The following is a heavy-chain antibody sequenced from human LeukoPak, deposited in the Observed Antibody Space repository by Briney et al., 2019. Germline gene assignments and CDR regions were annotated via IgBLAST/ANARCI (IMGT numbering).Heavy chain of an antibody. J-gene: IGHJ4*02. CDR2: IYYSGST. V-gene: IGHV4-61*01. Sequence: SETLSLTCTVSGGSVSSGSYYWSWIRQPPGKGLEWIGYIYYSGSTNYNPSLKSRVTISVDTSKNQFSLKLSSVTAADTAVYYCARVGIVGALVPFDYWGQGTLVTVS. CDR1: GGSVSSGSYY. D-gene: IGHD1-26*01. CDR3: ARVGIVGALVPFDY.